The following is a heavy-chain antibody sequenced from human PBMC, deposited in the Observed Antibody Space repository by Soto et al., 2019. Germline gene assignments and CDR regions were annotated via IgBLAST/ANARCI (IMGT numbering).Heavy chain of an antibody. D-gene: IGHD5-18*01. CDR2: ISWDGGST. Sequence: GGSLRLSCAASGFTFDDYTMHWVRQAPGKGLEWVSLISWDGGSTYYADSVKGRFTISRDNSKNSLYLQMNSLRTEDTALYYCAKDKGRYSHAPRVTYGMDVWGQGTTVTVSS. J-gene: IGHJ6*02. CDR3: AKDKGRYSHAPRVTYGMDV. CDR1: GFTFDDYT. V-gene: IGHV3-43*01.